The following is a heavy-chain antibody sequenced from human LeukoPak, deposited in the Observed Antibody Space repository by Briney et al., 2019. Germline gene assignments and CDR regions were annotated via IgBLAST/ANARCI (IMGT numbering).Heavy chain of an antibody. Sequence: GGSLRLSCAASGFTFSDYYMSWIRQAPGKGLECVSYISSSGSTIYYADSVKGRFTISRDNAKNSLYLQMNSLRAEDTAVYYCARDIKVGAVFDYWGQGTLVTVSS. V-gene: IGHV3-11*01. D-gene: IGHD1-26*01. J-gene: IGHJ4*02. CDR3: ARDIKVGAVFDY. CDR1: GFTFSDYY. CDR2: ISSSGSTI.